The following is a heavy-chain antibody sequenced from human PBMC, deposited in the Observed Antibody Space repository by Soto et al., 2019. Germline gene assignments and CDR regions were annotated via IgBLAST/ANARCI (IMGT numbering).Heavy chain of an antibody. CDR2: INPSGGST. D-gene: IGHD2-15*01. CDR3: ARDRRYCSGGSCSRSYYFDY. V-gene: IGHV1-46*03. Sequence: ASVKVSCKASGYTFTSYYMHWVRQAPGQGLEWLGIINPSGGSTSYAQKFQGRVTMTRDTSTSTVYMELSSLRSEDTAVYYCARDRRYCSGGSCSRSYYFDYRGQGTLVTVSS. CDR1: GYTFTSYY. J-gene: IGHJ4*02.